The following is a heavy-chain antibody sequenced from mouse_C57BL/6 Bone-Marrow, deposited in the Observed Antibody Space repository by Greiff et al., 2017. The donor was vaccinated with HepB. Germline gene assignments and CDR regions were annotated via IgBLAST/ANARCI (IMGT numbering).Heavy chain of an antibody. CDR3: GKEKTLNYARDY. CDR2: IDPSDSYT. Sequence: QVQLKQPGAELVMPGASVKLSCKASGFTFTSYWMHWVKQRPGQGLEWIGAIDPSDSYTNYNQKFKGKSTLTVDKSSSTNYMQLSSLTSEDSAVYYCGKEKTLNYARDYWGQGNAGSVTS. CDR1: GFTFTSYW. V-gene: IGHV1-69*01. J-gene: IGHJ4*01.